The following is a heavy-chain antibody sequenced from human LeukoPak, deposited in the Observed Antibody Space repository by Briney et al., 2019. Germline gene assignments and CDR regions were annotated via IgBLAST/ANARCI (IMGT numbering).Heavy chain of an antibody. CDR1: GYRFTAYS. V-gene: IGHV1-2*02. D-gene: IGHD6-19*01. J-gene: IGHJ3*01. CDR3: ATEGSGWYFLV. Sequence: GASVKVSCKASGYRFTAYSMHWVRQAPGLGLEWMGWINPNSGGTNYAQKFQGRVTMTRDTSISTAYMELSRLRSDDTAVYYCATEGSGWYFLVWGQGTMVTVSS. CDR2: INPNSGGT.